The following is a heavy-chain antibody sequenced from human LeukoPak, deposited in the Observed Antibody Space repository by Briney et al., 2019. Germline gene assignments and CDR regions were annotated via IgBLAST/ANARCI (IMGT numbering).Heavy chain of an antibody. V-gene: IGHV3-74*01. CDR1: GLTFSSYW. CDR3: ARVSLSSGCLSN. J-gene: IGHJ4*02. Sequence: PGGSLRLSCAASGLTFSSYWMHWVRQAPGKGLVWVSRINSDGSSTSYADSVKGRFTISRDNAKNTLYLQMNSLRAEDTAVYYCARVSLSSGCLSNWGQGTLVTVSS. CDR2: INSDGSST. D-gene: IGHD6-19*01.